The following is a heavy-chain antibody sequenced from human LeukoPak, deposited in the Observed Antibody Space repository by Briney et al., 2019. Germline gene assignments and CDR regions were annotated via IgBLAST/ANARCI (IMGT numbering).Heavy chain of an antibody. J-gene: IGHJ4*02. CDR3: ARAGQYCSSTSCYLYNWNYGLFDY. D-gene: IGHD2-2*01. V-gene: IGHV3-33*01. CDR2: IWYDGSNK. CDR1: GFTFSSYG. Sequence: GGSLRLSCAASGFTFSSYGMHWVRQAPGKGLEWVAVIWYDGSNKYYADPVKGRSTISRDNSKNTLYLQMNSLRAEDTAVYYCARAGQYCSSTSCYLYNWNYGLFDYWGQGTLVTVSS.